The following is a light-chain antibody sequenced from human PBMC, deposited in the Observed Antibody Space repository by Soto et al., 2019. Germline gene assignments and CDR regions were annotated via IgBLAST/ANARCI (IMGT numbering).Light chain of an antibody. CDR2: SAS. V-gene: IGKV3-15*01. Sequence: EIVMTQSPATLSVSPGGRATLSCRASQSISDTLAWYQQKPGQAPRLLIYSASTRARNIPARFNGSGSGTEFTLTISSLQSEDFAVYYCQQYNNWPWTFGQGTKVDIK. CDR3: QQYNNWPWT. CDR1: QSISDT. J-gene: IGKJ1*01.